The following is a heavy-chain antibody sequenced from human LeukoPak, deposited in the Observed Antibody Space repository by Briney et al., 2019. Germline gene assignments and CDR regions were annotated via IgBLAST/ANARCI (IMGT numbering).Heavy chain of an antibody. Sequence: GGSPRLSCAASGFTFSSYAMTWVRQAPGKGLEWVSSISAGGGGAYSADSVKGRFTISRDKSKNTLSLQMNSLRAEDTAIYYCAKSLCSGGSCYSFDYWGQGTLVTVSS. CDR3: AKSLCSGGSCYSFDY. D-gene: IGHD2-15*01. CDR2: ISAGGGGA. CDR1: GFTFSSYA. V-gene: IGHV3-23*01. J-gene: IGHJ4*02.